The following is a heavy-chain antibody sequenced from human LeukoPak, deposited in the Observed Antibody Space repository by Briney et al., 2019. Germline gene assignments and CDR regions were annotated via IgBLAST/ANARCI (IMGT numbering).Heavy chain of an antibody. V-gene: IGHV4-31*03. CDR2: IYYSGST. D-gene: IGHD6-6*01. CDR3: ARDRSSDKYYYYGMDV. Sequence: PSQTLSLTCTVSGGSISSGGYYWSWIRQHPGKGLEWIGYIYYSGSTYYNPSLKSRVTISVDTSKNKFSLKLSSVTAADTAVYYCARDRSSDKYYYYGMDVWGQGTTVTVSS. J-gene: IGHJ6*02. CDR1: GGSISSGGYY.